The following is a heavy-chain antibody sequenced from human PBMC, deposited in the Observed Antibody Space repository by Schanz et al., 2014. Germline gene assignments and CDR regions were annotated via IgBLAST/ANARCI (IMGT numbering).Heavy chain of an antibody. CDR3: ARQYSGWSRFDP. Sequence: QVQMQESGPGLVKPSETLSLTCSVSGGSIRTYFWAWIRQPQGKGLEWIGFIYYSGTTNYNPSLKSRAPISLDMSKTQFALNLTSVPAADTGVYYCARQYSGWSRFDPWGQGIRVTVSS. CDR1: GGSIRTYF. J-gene: IGHJ5*02. D-gene: IGHD6-19*01. V-gene: IGHV4-59*08. CDR2: IYYSGTT.